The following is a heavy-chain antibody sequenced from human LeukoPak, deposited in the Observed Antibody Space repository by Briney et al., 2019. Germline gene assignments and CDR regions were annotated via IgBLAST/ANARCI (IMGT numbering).Heavy chain of an antibody. CDR2: ISFSGSYI. J-gene: IGHJ4*02. CDR3: ARGTGTGWRFDF. V-gene: IGHV3-21*01. CDR1: GFTFTTYG. D-gene: IGHD3/OR15-3a*01. Sequence: GGSLRLSCAASGFTFTTYGFNWVRQAPGKGLEWVSSISFSGSYIYYADSVKGRFTISRDNAKNSVYLQMNSLRDEDTAVYYCARGTGTGWRFDFWGQGTLVTVSS.